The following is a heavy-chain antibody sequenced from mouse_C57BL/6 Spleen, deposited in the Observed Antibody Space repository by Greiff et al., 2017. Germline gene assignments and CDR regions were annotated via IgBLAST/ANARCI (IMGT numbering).Heavy chain of an antibody. J-gene: IGHJ2*01. Sequence: EVMLVESGGGLVKPGGSLKLSCAASGFTFSDYGMHWVRQAPEKGLEWVAYISSGSSTIYYADTVKGRFTISRDNAKNTLFLQMTSLRSEDTAMYYCAKGLVDGYYGYFDYWGQGTTLTVSS. CDR2: ISSGSSTI. CDR3: AKGLVDGYYGYFDY. V-gene: IGHV5-17*01. CDR1: GFTFSDYG. D-gene: IGHD2-3*01.